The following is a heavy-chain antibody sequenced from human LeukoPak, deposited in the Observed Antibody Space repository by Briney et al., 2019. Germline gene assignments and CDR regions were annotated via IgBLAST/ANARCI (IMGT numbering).Heavy chain of an antibody. CDR2: IIPILGIA. Sequence: SVKVSCKASGGTFSSYAISWVRQAPGQGLEWMGRIIPILGIANYAQKFQGRVTITADKSTSTAYVELSSLRSEDTAVYYCARGEAAMVPDYWGQGTLVTVSS. CDR1: GGTFSSYA. J-gene: IGHJ4*02. CDR3: ARGEAAMVPDY. V-gene: IGHV1-69*04. D-gene: IGHD5-18*01.